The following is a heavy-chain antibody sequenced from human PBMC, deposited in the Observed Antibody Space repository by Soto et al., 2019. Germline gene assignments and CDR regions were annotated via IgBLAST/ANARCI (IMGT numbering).Heavy chain of an antibody. J-gene: IGHJ4*02. D-gene: IGHD2-15*01. CDR3: ARAPVVVIAAAYFDS. CDR2: ISPYNGNT. CDR1: DYAFTSYT. V-gene: IGHV1-18*01. Sequence: QVQLVQSGAEVKKPGASVKVSCKASDYAFTSYTITWVRQAPGQGLEWMGWISPYNGNTDYAQKLQGRVTMTTATSTSTAYMELRSLRSDDTAVYYCARAPVVVIAAAYFDSWGQGTLVTVSS.